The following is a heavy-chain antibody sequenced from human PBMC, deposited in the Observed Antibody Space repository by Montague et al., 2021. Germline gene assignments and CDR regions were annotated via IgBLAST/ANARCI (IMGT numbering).Heavy chain of an antibody. D-gene: IGHD2-21*01. Sequence: SETLSLTCNVSGGAISSSSCYWGWTRQPPGKGLEWIGSIYYSGSTYYSPSLKSRVTISADTSQNQFSLKLRSVTAADTAVYYCARTSKFRVKEGNYYYNALDVWGQGTTVTVSS. CDR3: ARTSKFRVKEGNYYYNALDV. CDR1: GGAISSSSCY. J-gene: IGHJ6*02. V-gene: IGHV4-39*01. CDR2: IYYSGST.